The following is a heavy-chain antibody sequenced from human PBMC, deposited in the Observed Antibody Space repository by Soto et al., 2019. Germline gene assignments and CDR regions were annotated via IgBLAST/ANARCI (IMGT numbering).Heavy chain of an antibody. J-gene: IGHJ6*02. V-gene: IGHV2-5*02. Sequence: QITWKESGPTLVKPTQTLTLTCTFSGFSLTTSGVGVGWIRQPPGKALEWLAVIYWDDEKRYSPSLKSRFTISKDSSKHQVVLTMTNMDPVDTATYYCAHTIFRYSFYYYYGMDVWGQGTTVTVSS. CDR2: IYWDDEK. CDR3: AHTIFRYSFYYYYGMDV. CDR1: GFSLTTSGVG. D-gene: IGHD2-15*01.